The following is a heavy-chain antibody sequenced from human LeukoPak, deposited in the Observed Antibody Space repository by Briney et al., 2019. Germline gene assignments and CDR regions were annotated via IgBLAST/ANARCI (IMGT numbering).Heavy chain of an antibody. CDR2: ISGSAVTT. Sequence: GGSLRLSCAASGFTFTSYAMSWVRQAPGKGLEWVSAISGSAVTTYYADSVKGRFTISRDNSKNTLYLQMNSLRAEDTAVYYCARRGGYNLLDYWGQGTLVTVSS. V-gene: IGHV3-23*01. CDR3: ARRGGYNLLDY. J-gene: IGHJ4*02. CDR1: GFTFTSYA. D-gene: IGHD5-24*01.